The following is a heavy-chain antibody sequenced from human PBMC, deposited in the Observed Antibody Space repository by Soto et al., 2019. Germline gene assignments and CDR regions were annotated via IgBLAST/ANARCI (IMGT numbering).Heavy chain of an antibody. D-gene: IGHD1-26*01. V-gene: IGHV4-4*07. CDR1: GGSIYTYS. J-gene: IGHJ4*02. CDR3: ATIVGANDY. CDR2: IYSSGSA. Sequence: LSLTCTVSGGSIYTYSWTWLRQPAGKGLEWIGHIYSSGSANYNPSLKSRVSMSVDTSKNQFSLKLNSVTAADTAVYYCATIVGANDYWGQGALVTVSS.